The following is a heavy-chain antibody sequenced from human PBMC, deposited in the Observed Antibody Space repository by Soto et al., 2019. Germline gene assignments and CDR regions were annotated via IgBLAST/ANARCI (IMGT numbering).Heavy chain of an antibody. D-gene: IGHD4-17*01. J-gene: IGHJ4*02. V-gene: IGHV3-74*01. CDR3: ARGPRPTSTGTVGF. CDR1: GLTFRMYW. CDR2: INDDGIST. Sequence: GGSLRLSCAASGLTFRMYWMHWVRQVPGKGPEWVSRINDDGISTNYADSVKGRFTISRDNAKNTLYLQMNAWRVEDTGVYYCARGPRPTSTGTVGFWGQGTLVTVSS.